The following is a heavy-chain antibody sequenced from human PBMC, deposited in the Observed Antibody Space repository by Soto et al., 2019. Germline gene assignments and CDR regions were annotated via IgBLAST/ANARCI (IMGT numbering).Heavy chain of an antibody. CDR2: IYYSGST. Sequence: PSETLSLTCTVSGGSLSSYYWSWIRQPPGKGLEWIGYIYYSGSTNYNPSLKSRVTISVDTSKNQFSLKLSSVTAADTAVYYCARRTPDYDFWSGYYMAAFDIWGQGTMVTVSS. D-gene: IGHD3-3*01. J-gene: IGHJ3*02. CDR1: GGSLSSYY. CDR3: ARRTPDYDFWSGYYMAAFDI. V-gene: IGHV4-59*08.